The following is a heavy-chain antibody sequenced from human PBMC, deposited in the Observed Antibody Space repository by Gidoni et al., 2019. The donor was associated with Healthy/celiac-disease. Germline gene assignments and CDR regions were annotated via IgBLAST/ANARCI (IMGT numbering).Heavy chain of an antibody. CDR3: ARGSQEGVPLYYYYYYMDV. J-gene: IGHJ6*03. V-gene: IGHV4-31*03. CDR1: GGSISSGGYY. Sequence: QVQLQESGPGLVKPSQTLSLTCTVSGGSISSGGYYWSWIRQHPGKGLEWIGYIYYSGSTYYNPSLKSRVTISVDTSKNQFSLKLSSVTAADTAVYYCARGSQEGVPLYYYYYYMDVWGKGTTVTVSS. D-gene: IGHD3-10*01. CDR2: IYYSGST.